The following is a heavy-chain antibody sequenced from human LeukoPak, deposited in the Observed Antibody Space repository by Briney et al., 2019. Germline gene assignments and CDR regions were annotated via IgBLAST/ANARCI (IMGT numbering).Heavy chain of an antibody. J-gene: IGHJ6*02. D-gene: IGHD2-15*01. CDR1: GFTFSGSA. CDR2: IRRKANSYAT. V-gene: IGHV3-73*01. CDR3: TRRVAYYYGMDV. Sequence: SGGSLKLSCAASGFTFSGSAMHWVRQASGKGLEWVGRIRRKANSYATAYAASVKGRFTISRDDSKNTAYLQMNSLKTEDTAVYYCTRRVAYYYGMDVWGQGTTDTVSS.